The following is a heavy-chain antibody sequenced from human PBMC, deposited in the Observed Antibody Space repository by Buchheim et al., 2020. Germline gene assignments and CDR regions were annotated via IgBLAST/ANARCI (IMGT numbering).Heavy chain of an antibody. CDR3: ARGALVGATGSFDY. D-gene: IGHD1-26*01. CDR2: ISYDGSNK. V-gene: IGHV3-30*04. CDR1: GFTFSSHA. Sequence: QVQLVESGGGVVQPGRSLKLSCAASGFTFSSHAMHWVRQAPGKGLERVAVISYDGSNKYYADSVKGRFTIYRDNSKNTLYLQMNSLRPEDTAVYYCARGALVGATGSFDYWGQGTL. J-gene: IGHJ4*02.